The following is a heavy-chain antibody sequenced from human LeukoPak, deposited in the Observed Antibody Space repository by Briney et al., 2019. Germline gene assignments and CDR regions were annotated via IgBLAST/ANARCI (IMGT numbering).Heavy chain of an antibody. J-gene: IGHJ4*02. V-gene: IGHV3-30-3*01. CDR3: ARTDLGELSLRFDY. Sequence: GRSLRLSRAASGFTFSSYAMHWVRQAPGKGLEWVAVISYDGSNKYYADSVKGRFTISRDNSKNTLYLQVNSLRAEDTAVYYCARTDLGELSLRFDYWGQGTLVTVSS. CDR2: ISYDGSNK. D-gene: IGHD3-16*02. CDR1: GFTFSSYA.